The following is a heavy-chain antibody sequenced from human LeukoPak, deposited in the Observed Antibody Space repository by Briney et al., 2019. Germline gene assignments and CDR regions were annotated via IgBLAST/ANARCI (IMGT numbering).Heavy chain of an antibody. CDR2: ISSSSSYI. D-gene: IGHD4-11*01. CDR3: ARGARVTTRQVPYYYYYYMDV. Sequence: GGSLRLSCAASGFTFSSYSMNWVRQAPGKGLEWVSSISSSSSYIYYADSVKGRFTISRDNAKNSLYLQMNSLRAEDTAVYYCARGARVTTRQVPYYYYYYMDVWGKGTTVTVSS. CDR1: GFTFSSYS. V-gene: IGHV3-21*01. J-gene: IGHJ6*03.